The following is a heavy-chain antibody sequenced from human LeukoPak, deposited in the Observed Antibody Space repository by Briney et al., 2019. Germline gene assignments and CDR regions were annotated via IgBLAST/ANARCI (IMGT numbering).Heavy chain of an antibody. Sequence: SETLSLTCTVSGYSISSGYYWGWIRPPPGKGLEWIGSIYYSGSTYYNPSLKSRVTISVDTSKNQFSLKLSSVTAADTAVYYCASRARITMIVVVTTDHRYMDVWGKGTTVTISS. CDR3: ASRARITMIVVVTTDHRYMDV. J-gene: IGHJ6*03. CDR2: IYYSGST. D-gene: IGHD3-22*01. CDR1: GYSISSGYY. V-gene: IGHV4-38-2*02.